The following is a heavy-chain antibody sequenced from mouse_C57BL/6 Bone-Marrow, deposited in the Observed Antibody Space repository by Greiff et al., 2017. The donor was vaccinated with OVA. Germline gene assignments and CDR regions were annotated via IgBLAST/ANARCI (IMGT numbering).Heavy chain of an antibody. CDR1: GFTFSDFY. D-gene: IGHD3-1*01. V-gene: IGHV7-1*01. CDR2: SRNKANDYTT. CDR3: ARDASSSGSFAY. Sequence: EVKLMESGGGLVQSGRSLRLSCATSGFTFSDFYMEWVRQAPGKGLEWIAASRNKANDYTTEYSASVKGRFIVSRDTSQSILYLQMNALRAEDTAIYYCARDASSSGSFAYWGQGTLVTVSA. J-gene: IGHJ3*01.